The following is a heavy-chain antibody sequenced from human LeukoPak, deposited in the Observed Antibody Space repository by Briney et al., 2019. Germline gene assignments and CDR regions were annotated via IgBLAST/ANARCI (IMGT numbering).Heavy chain of an antibody. V-gene: IGHV4-34*01. CDR2: INHSGST. D-gene: IGHD3-3*01. CDR3: ARGLLPDF. J-gene: IGHJ4*02. Sequence: PSETLSLTCAVYGGSFSGYYWSWIRQPPGKGLEWIGEINHSGSTNYNPSLKSRVTISVDTSKNQFSLKLSSVTAADTAVYYCARGLLPDFWGQGILVTVSS. CDR1: GGSFSGYY.